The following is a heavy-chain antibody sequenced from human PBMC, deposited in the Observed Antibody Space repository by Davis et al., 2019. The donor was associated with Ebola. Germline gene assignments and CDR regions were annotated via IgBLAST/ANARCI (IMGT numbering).Heavy chain of an antibody. CDR1: GFTSSSYA. V-gene: IGHV3-23*01. J-gene: IGHJ4*02. Sequence: PGGSLRLSCAASGFTSSSYAMSWVRQAPGKGLEWVSTISASGGTTNYAASVKGRFTISRDNAKNTLYVQMNSLRAEDTAVYYCAKDRAVLIWAEQAYWGRGTLVTVSS. D-gene: IGHD3-10*01. CDR3: AKDRAVLIWAEQAY. CDR2: ISASGGTT.